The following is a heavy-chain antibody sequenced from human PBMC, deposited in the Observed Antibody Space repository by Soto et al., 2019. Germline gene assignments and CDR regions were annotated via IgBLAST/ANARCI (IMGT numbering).Heavy chain of an antibody. CDR3: ARRRAGYCSSTSCYGADGMDV. J-gene: IGHJ6*02. V-gene: IGHV5-10-1*01. Sequence: GESLKISCKGSGYSFTSYWISWVRQMPGKGLEWMGRIDPSDSYTNYSPSFQGHVTISADKSISTAYLQWSSLKASDTAMYYCARRRAGYCSSTSCYGADGMDVCGQGTTVTASS. D-gene: IGHD2-2*01. CDR1: GYSFTSYW. CDR2: IDPSDSYT.